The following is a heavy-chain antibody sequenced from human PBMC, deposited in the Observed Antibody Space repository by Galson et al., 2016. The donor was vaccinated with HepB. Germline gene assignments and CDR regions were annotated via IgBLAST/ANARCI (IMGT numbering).Heavy chain of an antibody. CDR2: INHSGST. Sequence: ETLSLTCSVYGGSFSGSYWSWIRQPPGKGLEWIGEINHSGSTNYNPSLKSRLTISIDTSKNQFSLKLSSVTAADTAVYYCARGRALLVRFEDPSYFDPWGQGTLVPVSS. J-gene: IGHJ4*01. CDR1: GGSFSGSY. D-gene: IGHD3-10*01. V-gene: IGHV4-34*01. CDR3: ARGRALLVRFEDPSYFDP.